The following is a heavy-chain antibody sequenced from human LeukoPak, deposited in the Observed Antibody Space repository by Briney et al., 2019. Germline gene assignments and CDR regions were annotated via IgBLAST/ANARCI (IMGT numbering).Heavy chain of an antibody. D-gene: IGHD2-15*01. CDR1: GFTLSGNW. V-gene: IGHV3-74*01. J-gene: IGHJ4*02. CDR2: INSDGSST. Sequence: PGGSLRLSCAASGFTLSGNWMHWVRHAPGKGLVWVSRINSDGSSTIYADSVKGRFTISRDNAKNTLYLQMNSLRAEDTAVYYCARRDNYDYWGQGTLVTVSS. CDR3: ARRDNYDY.